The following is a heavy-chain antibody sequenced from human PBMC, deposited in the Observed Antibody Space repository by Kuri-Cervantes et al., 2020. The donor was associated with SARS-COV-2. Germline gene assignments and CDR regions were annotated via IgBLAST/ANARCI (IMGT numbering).Heavy chain of an antibody. CDR1: GFTVSSNY. V-gene: IGHV4-34*01. Sequence: ESLKISCAASGFTVSSNYMSWIRQPPGKGLEWIGEINHSGSTNYNPSLKSRVTISVDTSKNQFSLKLSSVTAADTAVYYCARVLNSGSYPYRGNWFDPWGQGTLVPSPQ. D-gene: IGHD3-10*01. CDR3: ARVLNSGSYPYRGNWFDP. CDR2: INHSGST. J-gene: IGHJ5*02.